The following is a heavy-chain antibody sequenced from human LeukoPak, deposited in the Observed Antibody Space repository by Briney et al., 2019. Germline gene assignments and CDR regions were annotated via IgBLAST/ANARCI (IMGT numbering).Heavy chain of an antibody. D-gene: IGHD3-16*01. J-gene: IGHJ3*02. Sequence: KPSETLSLTCTVSGASITSYYWSWIRQPPGKGLEWIGYIYYIGSTNYNPPLKSRVTMSVDTSKNQFSLKPSSLTAADTAVYYCARHGIIRRGNDAFDIWGRGTMVTVSS. CDR1: GASITSYY. V-gene: IGHV4-59*08. CDR3: ARHGIIRRGNDAFDI. CDR2: IYYIGST.